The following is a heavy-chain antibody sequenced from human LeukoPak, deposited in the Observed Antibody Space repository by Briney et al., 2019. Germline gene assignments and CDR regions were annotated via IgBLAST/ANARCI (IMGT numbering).Heavy chain of an antibody. Sequence: SETLSLTCTVSGGSISSYYWGWIRQPPGKGLEWIGSIYYSGSTYYNPSLKSRVTISVDTSKNQFSLKLSSVTAADTAVYYCARLAVAGTRDYWGQGTLVTVSS. V-gene: IGHV4-39*01. CDR3: ARLAVAGTRDY. CDR2: IYYSGST. D-gene: IGHD6-19*01. J-gene: IGHJ4*02. CDR1: GGSISSYY.